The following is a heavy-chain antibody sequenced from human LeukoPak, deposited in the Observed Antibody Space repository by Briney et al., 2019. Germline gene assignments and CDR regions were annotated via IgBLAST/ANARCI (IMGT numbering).Heavy chain of an antibody. CDR3: ARSSITMVRGVIKSTTSWYHYYNMDV. D-gene: IGHD3-10*01. CDR2: IKQDGSEK. CDR1: GFTFSSYS. V-gene: IGHV3-7*01. J-gene: IGHJ6*03. Sequence: GGSLRLSCAASGFTFSSYSMSWVRQAPGKGLEWVANIKQDGSEKNYAGSVKGRFTIDRDNAKNSLYLQMNSLRAEDTAVYYCARSSITMVRGVIKSTTSWYHYYNMDVWGKGTTVTVSS.